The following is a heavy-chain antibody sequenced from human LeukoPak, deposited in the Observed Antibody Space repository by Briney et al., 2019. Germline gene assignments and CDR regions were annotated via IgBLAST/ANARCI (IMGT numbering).Heavy chain of an antibody. V-gene: IGHV4-30-4*01. CDR2: IYYSGST. D-gene: IGHD3-10*01. Sequence: SETLSLTCTVSGGSISSGDYYWSWIRQPPGKGLEWIGYIYYSGSTYYNPSLKSRVTISVDTSKNQFSLKLSSVTAADTAVYYCAREGGLWFGESFGGYWGQGTLVTVSS. J-gene: IGHJ4*02. CDR1: GGSISSGDYY. CDR3: AREGGLWFGESFGGY.